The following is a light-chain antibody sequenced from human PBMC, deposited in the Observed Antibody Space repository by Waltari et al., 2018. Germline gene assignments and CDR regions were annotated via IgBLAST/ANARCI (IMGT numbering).Light chain of an antibody. Sequence: SALTLPDSVSGSPGQCLPLPCTGSNSDVGTYHYVPWYQQHPGKAPELMIYDVSKRPSGVSDRFSGSRSGNTASLTISGLQAEDEADYYCSSYTSSSTLVFGGGTKVTVL. CDR1: NSDVGTYHY. J-gene: IGLJ3*02. CDR2: DVS. V-gene: IGLV2-14*01. CDR3: SSYTSSSTLV.